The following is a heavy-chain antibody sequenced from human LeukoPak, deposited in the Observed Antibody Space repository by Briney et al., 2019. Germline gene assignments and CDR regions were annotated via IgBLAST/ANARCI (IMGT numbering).Heavy chain of an antibody. CDR3: AKGPAYGSRCDYLDY. Sequence: GGSLRLSCAASGFTFSGYSMNWVRQAPGKGLEWVADINKDGSTKNEGDSLKGRFTISRDNAKNSLYLHMNSLRAEDTAVYYCAKGPAYGSRCDYLDYWGQGTLVTVSS. D-gene: IGHD3-10*01. V-gene: IGHV3-7*01. J-gene: IGHJ4*02. CDR2: INKDGSTK. CDR1: GFTFSGYS.